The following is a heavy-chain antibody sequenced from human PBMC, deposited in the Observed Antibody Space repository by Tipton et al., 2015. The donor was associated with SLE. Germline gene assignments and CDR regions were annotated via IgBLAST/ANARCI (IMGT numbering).Heavy chain of an antibody. CDR3: ARDRPFYDAFFDI. V-gene: IGHV4-39*07. J-gene: IGHJ3*02. CDR2: VFYSGGG. D-gene: IGHD3-16*01. CDR1: SGSISSGGYY. Sequence: GLVKPSETLSLTCTVSSGSISSGGYYWGWIRQPPGKGLEWIGSVFYSGGGYYNPSLKSRATISVDVSKNQFSLKLTSVTAADTAVYYCARDRPFYDAFFDIWGQGTMVTVSS.